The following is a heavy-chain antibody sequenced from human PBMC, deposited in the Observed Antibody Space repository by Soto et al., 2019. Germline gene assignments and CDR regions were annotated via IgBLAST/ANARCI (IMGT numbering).Heavy chain of an antibody. J-gene: IGHJ5*01. CDR3: STRAYDTNGYYRFDP. CDR2: INHSGRV. Sequence: PSETLSLTCAVYGGSLSGHSWTWIRQSPGKGLEWIGDINHSGRVNYSPSLKSRVTISLDTSKNQFSLTLSAVAAADTAMYYCSTRAYDTNGYYRFDPWGQGTPVIVAS. CDR1: GGSLSGHS. V-gene: IGHV4-34*01. D-gene: IGHD3-22*01.